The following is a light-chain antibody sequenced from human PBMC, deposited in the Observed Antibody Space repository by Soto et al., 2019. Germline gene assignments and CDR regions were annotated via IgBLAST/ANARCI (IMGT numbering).Light chain of an antibody. Sequence: QSVLTQPRSVSGSPGQSVTTSCTGTSSDVGAYNYVSWYQRHPGKAPKLIISDVSKRPSGVPDRFSGSKSGNTASLTISGLQADDEADYDCCSYAGSNILIFGGGTKLTVL. CDR3: CSYAGSNILI. J-gene: IGLJ2*01. CDR2: DVS. CDR1: SSDVGAYNY. V-gene: IGLV2-11*01.